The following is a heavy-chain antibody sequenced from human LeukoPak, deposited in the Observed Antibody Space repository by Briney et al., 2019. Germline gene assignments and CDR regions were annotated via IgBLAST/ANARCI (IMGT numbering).Heavy chain of an antibody. D-gene: IGHD6-13*01. CDR1: GVSFSTIS. CDR3: ARDSSWYDY. V-gene: IGHV3-21*01. Sequence: GSLRLSSGASGVSFSTISMNWVRQAPGKGLECVSSISSRSDYIYYADSVKGRFTISRDNAKNALYLQMNSLRAEDTAVYYCARDSSWYDYWGQGTLVTVSS. J-gene: IGHJ4*02. CDR2: ISSRSDYI.